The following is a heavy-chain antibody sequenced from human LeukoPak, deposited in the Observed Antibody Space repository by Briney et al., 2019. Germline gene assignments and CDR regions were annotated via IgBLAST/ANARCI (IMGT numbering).Heavy chain of an antibody. Sequence: GGSLRLSCAASGFTFSSYAMHWVRQAPGKGLEWVAVISYVGSNKYYAYSVKGRFTLSRDNSKNTLYLQMNSLRAEDTAVYSWAKDRTVFGVVTGYWGQGTLVTVSS. CDR1: GFTFSSYA. J-gene: IGHJ4*02. CDR2: ISYVGSNK. D-gene: IGHD3-3*01. CDR3: AKDRTVFGVVTGY. V-gene: IGHV3-30-3*01.